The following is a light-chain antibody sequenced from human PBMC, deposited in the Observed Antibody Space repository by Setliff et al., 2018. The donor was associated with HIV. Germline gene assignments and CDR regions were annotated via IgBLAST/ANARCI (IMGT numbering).Light chain of an antibody. J-gene: IGLJ2*01. CDR3: SSYARSSTVL. CDR1: SSDVGSFNL. CDR2: EVT. Sequence: QSAQTQPASVSGSPGQSITISCTVTSSDVGSFNLVSWYQQHPGKAPKLIIFEVTKRPSGVSTRFSGSKSGNTASLTISGLQAGDEADYYCSSYARSSTVLFGGGTQLTVL. V-gene: IGLV2-23*01.